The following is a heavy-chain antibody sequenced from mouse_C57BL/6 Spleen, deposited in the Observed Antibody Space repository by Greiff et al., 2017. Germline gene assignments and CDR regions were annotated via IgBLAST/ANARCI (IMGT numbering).Heavy chain of an antibody. CDR2: ISYDGSN. CDR3: AREGIYYDYYFDY. D-gene: IGHD2-4*01. J-gene: IGHJ2*01. V-gene: IGHV3-6*01. CDR1: GYSITSGYY. Sequence: DVHLVESGPGLVKPSQSLSLTCSVTGYSITSGYYWNWIRQFPGNKLEWMGYISYDGSNNYNPSLKNRISITRDTSKNQFFLKLNSVTTEDTATYYCAREGIYYDYYFDYWGQGTTLTVSS.